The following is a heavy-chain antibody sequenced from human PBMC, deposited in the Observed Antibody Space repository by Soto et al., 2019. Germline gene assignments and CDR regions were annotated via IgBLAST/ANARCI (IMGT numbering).Heavy chain of an antibody. V-gene: IGHV4-34*01. CDR3: ARKVAGTRSAFDI. CDR2: INHSGST. Sequence: SETLSLTCAVYGGSFSGYYWSWIRQPPGKGLEWIGEINHSGSTNYNPSLKGRVTISVDTSKNQFSLKLSSVTAADTAVYYCARKVAGTRSAFDIWGQGTMVTVSS. J-gene: IGHJ3*02. CDR1: GGSFSGYY. D-gene: IGHD6-19*01.